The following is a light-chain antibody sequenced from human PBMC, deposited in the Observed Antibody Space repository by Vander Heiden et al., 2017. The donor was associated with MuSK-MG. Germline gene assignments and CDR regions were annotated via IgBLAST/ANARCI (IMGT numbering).Light chain of an antibody. Sequence: DIQMTQSPSSLSASVGDRVTITCRASESVSSYLNWYQQKPGKAPKLLIHAASSLESGVPSRFRGSGSGTEFTLTISSLQREDFGTYYCQQSYSAPAFGQGTKVEIK. CDR3: QQSYSAPA. V-gene: IGKV1-39*01. CDR2: AAS. J-gene: IGKJ1*01. CDR1: ESVSSY.